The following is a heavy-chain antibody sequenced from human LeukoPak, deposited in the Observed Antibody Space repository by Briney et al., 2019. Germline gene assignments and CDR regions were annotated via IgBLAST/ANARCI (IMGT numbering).Heavy chain of an antibody. D-gene: IGHD3-10*01. Sequence: CLWIRHSPGKGLEWIGYIYNSGNTNYNPSLKSRVTISVDTSKNQFSLKVNSVTAADTAVYYCARVGDSCFDYWGQGTLVTVSP. V-gene: IGHV4-59*01. J-gene: IGHJ4*02. CDR3: ARVGDSCFDY. CDR2: IYNSGNT.